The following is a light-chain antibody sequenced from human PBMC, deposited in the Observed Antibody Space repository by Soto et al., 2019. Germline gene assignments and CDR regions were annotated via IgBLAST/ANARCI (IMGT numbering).Light chain of an antibody. CDR2: EVT. CDR3: SSYTTNSPPVV. Sequence: QSALTQPPSASGSPGQSVTISCTGTRSDVGGYNYVSWYQQHPGKAPKLLISEVTNRPSGVSNRFSGSKSGNTASLTISGLQAEDEAHYYCSSYTTNSPPVVFGGGTKLTVL. J-gene: IGLJ2*01. V-gene: IGLV2-14*01. CDR1: RSDVGGYNY.